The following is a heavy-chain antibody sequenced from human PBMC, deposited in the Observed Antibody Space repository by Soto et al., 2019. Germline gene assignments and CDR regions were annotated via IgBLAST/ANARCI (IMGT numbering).Heavy chain of an antibody. J-gene: IGHJ4*02. D-gene: IGHD6-19*01. Sequence: GGSLRLSCAASGFTFSSYGMHWVRQAPGKGLEWVAVISYDGSNKYYADSVKGRFTISRDNSKNTLYLQMNSLRAEDTAVYYCAKAISRWYSSGYFDYWGQGTLVTVSS. V-gene: IGHV3-30*18. CDR3: AKAISRWYSSGYFDY. CDR2: ISYDGSNK. CDR1: GFTFSSYG.